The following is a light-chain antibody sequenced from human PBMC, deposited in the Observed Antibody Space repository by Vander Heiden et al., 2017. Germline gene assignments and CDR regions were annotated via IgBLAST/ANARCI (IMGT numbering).Light chain of an antibody. V-gene: IGKV3-20*01. J-gene: IGKJ4*01. CDR2: WAS. CDR1: HSVSGTY. CDR3: QQNGSIPDT. Sequence: EIVLTPPPGTLSLSPVDRVTLSCWASHSVSGTYLVWSQQKRGQAPRLLISWASRRDIGIPGRFSGSGSGTDFTLTISRLEAEDVAVYYCQQNGSIPDTFGGGTKVDIK.